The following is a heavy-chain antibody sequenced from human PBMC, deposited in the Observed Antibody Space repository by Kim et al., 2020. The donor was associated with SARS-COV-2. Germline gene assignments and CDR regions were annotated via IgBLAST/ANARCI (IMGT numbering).Heavy chain of an antibody. CDR1: GGSISSGGYY. D-gene: IGHD6-25*01. V-gene: IGHV4-31*03. CDR2: IYYSGST. J-gene: IGHJ4*02. CDR3: ARGDSGYFDY. Sequence: SETLSLTCTVSGGSISSGGYYWSWIRQHPGKGLEWIGYIYYSGSTYYNLSLKSRVTISVDTSKNQFSLKLSSVTAADTAVYYCARGDSGYFDYWGQGTLVTVSS.